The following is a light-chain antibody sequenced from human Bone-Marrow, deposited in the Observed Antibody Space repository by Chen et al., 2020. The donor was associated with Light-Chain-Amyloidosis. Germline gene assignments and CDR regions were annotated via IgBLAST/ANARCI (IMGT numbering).Light chain of an antibody. Sequence: DIQMTQSPFSRSASDGGRVTITCRSSQSINNYLNWFQQKPGKSPKLLIIAASNLQRGGPSRFSGSGSGTAFTLTISSLQPEDFASYYCQQGYRKPFTFGPGTKMDFK. CDR3: QQGYRKPFT. CDR2: AAS. V-gene: IGKV1-39*01. J-gene: IGKJ3*01. CDR1: QSINNY.